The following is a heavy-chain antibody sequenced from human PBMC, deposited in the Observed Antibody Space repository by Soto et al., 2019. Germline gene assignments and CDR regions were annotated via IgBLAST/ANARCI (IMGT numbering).Heavy chain of an antibody. V-gene: IGHV1-24*01. Sequence: QVQLVQSGAEVKKPGASVKVSCKVSGYSLSDLSMHWVRQAPGKGLEWMGGFDPEDGETIYAQKLQGRVTMTEDTSTDTAYKELSSLRFEYTAVYYCATQSNSWYRASWGQGTLVTVSS. CDR2: FDPEDGET. CDR1: GYSLSDLS. D-gene: IGHD6-13*01. CDR3: ATQSNSWYRAS. J-gene: IGHJ4*02.